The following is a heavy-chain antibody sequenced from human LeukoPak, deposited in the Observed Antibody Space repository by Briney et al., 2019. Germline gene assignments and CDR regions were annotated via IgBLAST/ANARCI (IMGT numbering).Heavy chain of an antibody. D-gene: IGHD3-22*01. Sequence: ASVKVSCKASGYTFTSYGISWVRQAPGQGLEWMGWISAYNGNTNYAQKLQGRVTMTTDTSTSTAYMELRSLRSDDTAVYYCAREKVNNYDSSGYYSDYWGQGTLVTVSS. J-gene: IGHJ4*02. CDR3: AREKVNNYDSSGYYSDY. CDR1: GYTFTSYG. CDR2: ISAYNGNT. V-gene: IGHV1-18*01.